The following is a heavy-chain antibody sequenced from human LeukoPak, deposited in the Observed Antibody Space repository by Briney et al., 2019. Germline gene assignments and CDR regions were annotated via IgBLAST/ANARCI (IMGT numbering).Heavy chain of an antibody. D-gene: IGHD3-22*01. CDR3: ARDGNRWYGSSYYLAYFDY. V-gene: IGHV4-34*01. CDR2: INHSGST. J-gene: IGHJ4*02. Sequence: SETLSLTCAVYGGSFSGYYWSWIRQPPGKGLEWIGEINHSGSTNYNPSLKSRVTISVDTSKNQFSLKLSSVTAADTAVYYCARDGNRWYGSSYYLAYFDYWGQGTLVTVSS. CDR1: GGSFSGYY.